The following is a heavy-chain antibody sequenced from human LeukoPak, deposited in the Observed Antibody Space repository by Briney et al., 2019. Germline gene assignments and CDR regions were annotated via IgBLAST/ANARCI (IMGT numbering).Heavy chain of an antibody. V-gene: IGHV4-59*08. Sequence: SETLSLTCTVSGGSISGYFWSWIRQPPGKGLEWIGYIYYSGSSGSTHYNPSLRSRVTISVDTSKNQFSLKLSSVAAADTAVYYCARVTAVTSVDYWGQGTLVTVSS. D-gene: IGHD4-17*01. CDR2: IYYSGSSGST. CDR1: GGSISGYF. CDR3: ARVTAVTSVDY. J-gene: IGHJ4*02.